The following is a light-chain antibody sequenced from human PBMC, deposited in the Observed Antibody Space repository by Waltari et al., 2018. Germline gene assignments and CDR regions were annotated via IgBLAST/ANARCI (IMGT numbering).Light chain of an antibody. Sequence: QSVLTQPPSASGTPGQRVTISCSGTSSNIGRNSVNWYQQLPGMAPKLLIYSSSQRPSGVPDRFSTSRSGTSATLAISEPQSADDADYYCAACDDSLTLVVFGGGTKLTVL. V-gene: IGLV1-44*01. CDR2: SSS. J-gene: IGLJ2*01. CDR3: AACDDSLTLVV. CDR1: SSNIGRNS.